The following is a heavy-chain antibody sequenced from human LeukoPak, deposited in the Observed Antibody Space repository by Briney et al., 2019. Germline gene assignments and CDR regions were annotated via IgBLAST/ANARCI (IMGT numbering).Heavy chain of an antibody. CDR2: IYYSGST. Sequence: PSETLSLTCTVSGGSISSYYWSWLRQPPGKGLEWIGYIYYSGSTNYNPSLKSRVTISVDTSKNQFSLKLSSVTAADTAVYYCARVVVLGSLYYYYGMDVWGQGTTVTVSS. D-gene: IGHD3-22*01. CDR3: ARVVVLGSLYYYYGMDV. CDR1: GGSISSYY. V-gene: IGHV4-59*01. J-gene: IGHJ6*02.